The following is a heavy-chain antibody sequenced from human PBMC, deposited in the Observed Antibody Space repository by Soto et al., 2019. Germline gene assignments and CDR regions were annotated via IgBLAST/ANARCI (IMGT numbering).Heavy chain of an antibody. D-gene: IGHD2-2*01. V-gene: IGHV3-53*01. Sequence: GGSLRLSCAPSGFTVSSHYMSWVRQAPGKGLEWVSVINSGGSTYYADSVKGRFTISRDHSRNTLYLQMNSLRVEDTAVYYCAREVFCSSSSCQVRYGMDVWGQGTTVTVSS. CDR3: AREVFCSSSSCQVRYGMDV. CDR2: INSGGST. CDR1: GFTVSSHY. J-gene: IGHJ6*02.